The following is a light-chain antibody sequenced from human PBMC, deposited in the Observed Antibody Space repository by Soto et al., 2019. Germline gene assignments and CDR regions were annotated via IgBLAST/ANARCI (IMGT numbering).Light chain of an antibody. CDR2: GAS. J-gene: IGKJ1*01. Sequence: EIVLTQSPATLSLSPGERDTLSCRASQSVSSNSLGWYQQKRGQAPRLLIYGASSRATGIPDGFSGSGSGTDFTLTISRLEPEDCAVYYCHQYGSSPWTFGQGTKVDIK. CDR3: HQYGSSPWT. CDR1: QSVSSNS. V-gene: IGKV3-20*01.